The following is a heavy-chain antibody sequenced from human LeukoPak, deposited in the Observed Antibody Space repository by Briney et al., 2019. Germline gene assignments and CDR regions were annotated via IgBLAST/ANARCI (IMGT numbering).Heavy chain of an antibody. CDR1: GYSFTSYW. CDR3: AIKYYYYYGMDV. Sequence: AGESLKISCKGSGYSFTSYWISWVRQMPGKGLEWMGRIDPSDSYTNCSPSFQGHVTISADKSISTAYLQWSSLKASDTAMYYCAIKYYYYYGMDVWGQGTTVTVSS. CDR2: IDPSDSYT. V-gene: IGHV5-10-1*01. J-gene: IGHJ6*02.